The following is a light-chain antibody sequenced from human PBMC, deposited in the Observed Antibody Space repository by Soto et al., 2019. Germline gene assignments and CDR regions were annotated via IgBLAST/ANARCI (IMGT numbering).Light chain of an antibody. CDR3: QQYNGWLWT. Sequence: EIVMTQSPATLSASPGERVTLSCRVSQSVSGNLAWYQQKPGQAPRLLIYGAVTRATGIPARFSGRGSGTEFTLTITSLQSEDFALYFCQQYNGWLWTFGQGTKVDIK. V-gene: IGKV3D-15*01. CDR1: QSVSGN. J-gene: IGKJ1*01. CDR2: GAV.